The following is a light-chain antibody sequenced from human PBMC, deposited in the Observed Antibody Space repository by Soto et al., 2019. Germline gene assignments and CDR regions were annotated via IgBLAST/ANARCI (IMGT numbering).Light chain of an antibody. J-gene: IGKJ1*01. CDR3: HQTYGKHRT. CDR1: QTISTY. V-gene: IGKV1-39*01. CDR2: GAS. Sequence: DIQMTQSPSPLSASVGDRVTITCRASQTISTYLNWYQQKPGKAPKLLIYGASSLQSGVPSRFSGSGSGTDFTLSISSLQPEDFATYYCHQTYGKHRTFGQGTKVDIK.